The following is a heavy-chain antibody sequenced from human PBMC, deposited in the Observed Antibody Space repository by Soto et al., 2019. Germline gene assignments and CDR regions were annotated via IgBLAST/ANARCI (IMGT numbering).Heavy chain of an antibody. CDR2: IYPGDSDT. D-gene: IGHD2-15*01. Sequence: GESLKISCKGSGYSFTSYWIGWVRQMPGKGLEWMGIIYPGDSDTRYSPSFQGQVTISADKSISTAYLQWSSLKASDTAMYYCARLRGFCSGGSCPYTGMDVWGQGTTVTVSS. J-gene: IGHJ6*02. CDR3: ARLRGFCSGGSCPYTGMDV. V-gene: IGHV5-51*01. CDR1: GYSFTSYW.